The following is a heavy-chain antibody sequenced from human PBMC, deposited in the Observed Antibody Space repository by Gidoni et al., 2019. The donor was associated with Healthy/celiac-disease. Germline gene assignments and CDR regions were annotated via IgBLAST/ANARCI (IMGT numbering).Heavy chain of an antibody. V-gene: IGHV1-58*02. Sequence: QMQLVQSGPEVKKPGTSVKVSCKASGFTFTTSAMQWVRQARGQRLEWIGWIVVGSGNTNYAQKFQERVTITRDMSTSTAYMELSSLRSEDTAVYYCAALGGWFGELDYYGMDVWGQGTTVTVSS. CDR2: IVVGSGNT. D-gene: IGHD3-10*01. CDR1: GFTFTTSA. CDR3: AALGGWFGELDYYGMDV. J-gene: IGHJ6*02.